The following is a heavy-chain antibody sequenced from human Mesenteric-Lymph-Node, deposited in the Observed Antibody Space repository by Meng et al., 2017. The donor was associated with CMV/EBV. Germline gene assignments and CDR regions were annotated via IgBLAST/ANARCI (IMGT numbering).Heavy chain of an antibody. CDR1: GYTFSNYG. J-gene: IGHJ4*02. CDR3: ARRTMAARWAADH. D-gene: IGHD4/OR15-4a*01. Sequence: ASVKVSCKPSGYTFSNYGITWVRQAPGQGLEWMGWISGYNGNTDYTQKLQDRVTMTTDTSTNTAYMELRSLRSDDTAVYYCARRTMAARWAADHWGQGTLVTVSS. CDR2: ISGYNGNT. V-gene: IGHV1-18*01.